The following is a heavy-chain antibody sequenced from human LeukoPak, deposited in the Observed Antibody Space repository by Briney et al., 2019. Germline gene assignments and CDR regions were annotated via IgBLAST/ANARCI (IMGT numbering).Heavy chain of an antibody. CDR1: GDSISNGDYY. Sequence: SQTLTLTCNVSGDSISNGDYYWSWIRQHPEKGLECIGHIYYSGATYYNPSLKSRLTISVDTPKSQFSLKLSSMTAADTAMYYCARLSRSSGGYPYVFDIWGQGIMVTVSS. D-gene: IGHD2-15*01. CDR3: ARLSRSSGGYPYVFDI. J-gene: IGHJ3*02. V-gene: IGHV4-30-4*08. CDR2: IYYSGAT.